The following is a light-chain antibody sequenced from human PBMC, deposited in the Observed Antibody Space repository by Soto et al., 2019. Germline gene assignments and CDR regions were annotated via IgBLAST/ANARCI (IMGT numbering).Light chain of an antibody. CDR1: QSVSSRD. Sequence: EIVLTQSPGTLSLSPGERATLSCRASQSVSSRDLAWYQQKPGQAPGLLIYATSSRAAGIPDRFSGSGSGTDFTLTISRLEPEDFAVYYCQQYDNSPGYTFGQGTKVDIK. V-gene: IGKV3-20*01. CDR3: QQYDNSPGYT. J-gene: IGKJ2*01. CDR2: ATS.